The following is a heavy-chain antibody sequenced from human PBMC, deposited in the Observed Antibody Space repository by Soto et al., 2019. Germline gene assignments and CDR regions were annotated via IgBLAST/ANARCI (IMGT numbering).Heavy chain of an antibody. V-gene: IGHV1-69*08. CDR3: ARGFGGRMDD. Sequence: QVQLVQSGAEVKKPGSSVRVSCKASGTIFSSYTISWVRQAPGQGLEWMGRIIPILGETNTAQEFQGRVTLTADKSTNTADMTLISLRLEDTALYYCARGFGGRMDDWGQGTTVTVSS. J-gene: IGHJ6*02. CDR1: GTIFSSYT. D-gene: IGHD3-10*01. CDR2: IIPILGET.